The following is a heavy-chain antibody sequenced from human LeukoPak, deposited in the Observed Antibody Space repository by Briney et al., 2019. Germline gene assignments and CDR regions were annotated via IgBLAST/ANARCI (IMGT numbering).Heavy chain of an antibody. V-gene: IGHV1-2*02. CDR1: GYTFTGYY. D-gene: IGHD5-18*01. CDR2: INPNSGGT. Sequence: ASVKVSCKASGYTFTGYYMHWVRQAPGQGLEWMGWINPNSGGTNYAQKFQGRVTMTRDTSISTAYMELSRLRSDDAAVYYCARARYSYGYPFDYRGQGTLVTVSS. CDR3: ARARYSYGYPFDY. J-gene: IGHJ4*02.